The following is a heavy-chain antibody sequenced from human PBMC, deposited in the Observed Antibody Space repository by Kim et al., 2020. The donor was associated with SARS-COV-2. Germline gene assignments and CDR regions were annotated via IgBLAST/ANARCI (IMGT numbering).Heavy chain of an antibody. D-gene: IGHD6-13*01. CDR2: IYYSGST. V-gene: IGHV4-31*03. Sequence: SETLSLTCTVSGGSISSGGYYWSWIRQHPGKGLEWIGYIYYSGSTYYNPSLKSRVTISVDTSKNQFSLKLSSVTAADTAVYYCARLGRQQLARHFDYWGQGTLVTVSS. CDR3: ARLGRQQLARHFDY. CDR1: GGSISSGGYY. J-gene: IGHJ4*02.